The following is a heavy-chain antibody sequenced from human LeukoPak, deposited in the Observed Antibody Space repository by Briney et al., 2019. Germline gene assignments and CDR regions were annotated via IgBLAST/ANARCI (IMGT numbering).Heavy chain of an antibody. D-gene: IGHD2-2*01. CDR2: IYYSGST. CDR3: ASYQLVSPHFDY. Sequence: SETLSLTCTVSGGSIGSSSYYWGWIRQPPGKGLEWIGSIYYSGSTYYNPSLKSRVTISVDTSKNQFSLKLSSVTAADTAVYYCASYQLVSPHFDYWGQGTLVTVSS. V-gene: IGHV4-39*01. J-gene: IGHJ4*02. CDR1: GGSIGSSSYY.